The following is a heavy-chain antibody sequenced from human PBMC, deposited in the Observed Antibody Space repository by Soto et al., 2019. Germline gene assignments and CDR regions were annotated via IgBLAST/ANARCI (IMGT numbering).Heavy chain of an antibody. CDR1: GFTFSSYA. CDR3: ARGGGIAVAGTHLDY. V-gene: IGHV3-23*01. D-gene: IGHD6-19*01. J-gene: IGHJ4*02. CDR2: IGGSGAGT. Sequence: EVQLLESGGGLVQPGGSQRLSCAASGFTFSSYAMSWVRQAPGKGLEWVSGIGGSGAGTNYADSVKGRFTISRDNSKNTLYLQMSSLRAEDTAVYYCARGGGIAVAGTHLDYWGQGTLVTVSS.